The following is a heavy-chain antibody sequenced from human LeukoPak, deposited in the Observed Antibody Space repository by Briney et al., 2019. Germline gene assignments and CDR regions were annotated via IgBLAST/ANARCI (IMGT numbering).Heavy chain of an antibody. CDR3: ARVFVSGSSYGMDV. D-gene: IGHD3-10*01. CDR1: GFTFSIYS. J-gene: IGHJ6*02. CDR2: ISSSSSYI. Sequence: PGGSLRLSCAASGFTFSIYSMNWVRQATGKWLECVSSISSSSSYIYYADSVKGRFTISRDNAKNSLYLQMNSLRAEDTAVYYCARVFVSGSSYGMDVWGQGTTVTVSS. V-gene: IGHV3-21*01.